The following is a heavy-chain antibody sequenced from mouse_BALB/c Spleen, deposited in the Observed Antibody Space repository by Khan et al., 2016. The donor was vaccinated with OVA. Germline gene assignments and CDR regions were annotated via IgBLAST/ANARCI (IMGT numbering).Heavy chain of an antibody. CDR1: GFTFSTYG. V-gene: IGHV5-6*01. CDR2: VSTGGSYT. Sequence: EVELVESGGDLVKPGGSLKLSCAASGFTFSTYGMSWVRQAPDKRLEWVATVSTGGSYTYYPDSVKGRFTISRDKAKNTLYLQMSGLWSEDTARLYCTKHAYYYDSEGFAYWGQGTLVTVSA. D-gene: IGHD1-1*01. J-gene: IGHJ3*01. CDR3: TKHAYYYDSEGFAY.